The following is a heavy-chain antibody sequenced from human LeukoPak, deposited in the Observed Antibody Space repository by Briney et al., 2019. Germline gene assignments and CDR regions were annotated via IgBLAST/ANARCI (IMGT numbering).Heavy chain of an antibody. CDR3: VRGRAWFDP. J-gene: IGHJ5*02. Sequence: SETLSLTCTVCGGSISSYYWSWIRQRPGKGLEWIGYIYYSGNTNYNSSLESRVTISVDTSKNQFSLRLNSVTAADTAVYYCVRGRAWFDPWGQGTLVTVCS. CDR2: IYYSGNT. V-gene: IGHV4-59*01. D-gene: IGHD3-10*01. CDR1: GGSISSYY.